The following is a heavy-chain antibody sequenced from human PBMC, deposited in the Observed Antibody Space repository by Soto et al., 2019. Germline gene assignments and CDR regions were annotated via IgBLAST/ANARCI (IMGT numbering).Heavy chain of an antibody. CDR2: INHSGST. CDR3: ASQSVLAAIFDY. Sequence: PSETLSLTCAVYGGSFSGYYWSWIRQPPGKGLEWIGEINHSGSTNYNPSLKSRVTISVDTSKNQFSLKLRSVTAADTAVYYCASQSVLAAIFDYWGQGTLVT. V-gene: IGHV4-34*01. CDR1: GGSFSGYY. D-gene: IGHD2-15*01. J-gene: IGHJ4*02.